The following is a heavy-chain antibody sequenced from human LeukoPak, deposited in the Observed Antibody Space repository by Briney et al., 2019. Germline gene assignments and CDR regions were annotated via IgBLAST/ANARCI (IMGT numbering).Heavy chain of an antibody. D-gene: IGHD5-12*01. Sequence: SETLSLTCTVSGGSISSSSYYWGWIRQPPGKGLEWLGSIYYSGSTYYNPSLKSRVTISVDTSKNQFSLKLSSVTAADTAVYYCARHKGVYEYSGYDLGGWFDPWGQGTLVTVSS. V-gene: IGHV4-39*01. CDR3: ARHKGVYEYSGYDLGGWFDP. CDR1: GGSISSSSYY. CDR2: IYYSGST. J-gene: IGHJ5*02.